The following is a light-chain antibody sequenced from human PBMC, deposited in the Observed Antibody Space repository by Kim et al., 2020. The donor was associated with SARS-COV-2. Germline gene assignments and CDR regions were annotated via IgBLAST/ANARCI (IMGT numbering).Light chain of an antibody. V-gene: IGLV3-1*01. J-gene: IGLJ2*01. CDR1: KLGYRY. Sequence: SVSPGQTVTITCSGDKLGYRYVSWHQQRPGQSTMLVIYQESRRPSGIPARISCSNAGNTATLTISGTQGAEEADYYCQAWDSSTAVFGGGTKLTVL. CDR2: QES. CDR3: QAWDSSTAV.